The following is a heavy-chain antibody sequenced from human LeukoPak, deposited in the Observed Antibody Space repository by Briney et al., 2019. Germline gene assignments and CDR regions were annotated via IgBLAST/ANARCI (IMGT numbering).Heavy chain of an antibody. CDR2: IKQDGSEK. V-gene: IGHV3-7*01. Sequence: PSETLSLTCAVYGGSFSGYYWSWIRQAPGKGLEWVANIKQDGSEKYYVDSVKGRFTISRDNAKNSLYLQMNSLRAEDTAVYYCARERAVAALRGDYWGQGTLVTVSS. CDR3: ARERAVAALRGDY. J-gene: IGHJ4*02. CDR1: GGSFSGYY. D-gene: IGHD6-19*01.